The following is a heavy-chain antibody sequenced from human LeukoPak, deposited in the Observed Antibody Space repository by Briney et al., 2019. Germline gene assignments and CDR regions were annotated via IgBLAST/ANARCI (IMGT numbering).Heavy chain of an antibody. V-gene: IGHV1-69*13. CDR1: GGTFSSYD. Sequence: ASVKVSCKASGGTFSSYDISWVRQAPGQGLEWMGGIIPIFGTANYAQKFQGRVTITADESTSTAYMELSSLRSEDTAVYYCGGVATTMNGMDVWGQGTTVTVSS. CDR3: GGVATTMNGMDV. CDR2: IIPIFGTA. J-gene: IGHJ6*02. D-gene: IGHD4-17*01.